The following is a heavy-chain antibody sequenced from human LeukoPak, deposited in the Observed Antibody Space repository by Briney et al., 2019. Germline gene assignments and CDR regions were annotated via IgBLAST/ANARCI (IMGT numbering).Heavy chain of an antibody. CDR3: ANSRDYYGSGRHFDY. CDR1: GFTFSSYA. D-gene: IGHD3-10*01. J-gene: IGHJ4*02. V-gene: IGHV3-23*01. CDR2: ISGSGGST. Sequence: GGSLRLSCAASGFTFSSYAMSWVRQAPGKGLEWVSAISGSGGSTYYADSVKGRFTISRDNSKNTLYLQMNSLRAEDTAVYYCANSRDYYGSGRHFDYWGQGTLVTVSS.